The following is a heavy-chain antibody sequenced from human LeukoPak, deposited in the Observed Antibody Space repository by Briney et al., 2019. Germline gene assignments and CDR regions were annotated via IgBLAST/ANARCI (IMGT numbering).Heavy chain of an antibody. CDR3: ARGGFIAARPHDNWFDP. CDR1: RYTFTDYY. J-gene: IGHJ5*02. CDR2: INPNSGGT. D-gene: IGHD6-6*01. Sequence: GASVKVSCKASRYTFTDYYMHWVRQAPGQGLEWMGWINPNSGGTNYAQKFQGRVTMTRDTSISTAYMELSRLRSDDTAVYYCARGGFIAARPHDNWFDPWGQGTLVTVSS. V-gene: IGHV1-2*02.